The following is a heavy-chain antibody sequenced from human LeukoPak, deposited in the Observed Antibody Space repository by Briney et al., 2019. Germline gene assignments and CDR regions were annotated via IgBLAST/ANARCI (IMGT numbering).Heavy chain of an antibody. D-gene: IGHD5-12*01. Sequence: ASVKVSCKASGYTFTSYDINWLRQATGQGLEWMGWMNPNSGNTGYAQKFQGRVTMTRNTSISTAYMELSSLRSEDTAVYYCARGLESGYEYYFDYWGQGTLVTVSS. CDR1: GYTFTSYD. CDR3: ARGLESGYEYYFDY. J-gene: IGHJ4*02. CDR2: MNPNSGNT. V-gene: IGHV1-8*01.